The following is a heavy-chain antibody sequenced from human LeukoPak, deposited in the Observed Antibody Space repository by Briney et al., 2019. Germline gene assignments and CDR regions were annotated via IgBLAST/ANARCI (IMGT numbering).Heavy chain of an antibody. CDR1: GFTLSSYA. V-gene: IGHV4-39*06. CDR2: IYYSGST. J-gene: IGHJ3*02. D-gene: IGHD1-20*01. Sequence: GSLRLSCAASGFTLSSYAMSWVRQGPGKGLEWIGSIYYSGSTYYNPSLKSRVTISVDTSKNHFPLKLNSVTAADTAVYYCARTDLYNWNPHDAFDIWGQGTMVTVSS. CDR3: ARTDLYNWNPHDAFDI.